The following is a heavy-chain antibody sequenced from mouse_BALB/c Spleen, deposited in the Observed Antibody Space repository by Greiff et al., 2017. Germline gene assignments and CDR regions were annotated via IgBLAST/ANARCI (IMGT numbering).Heavy chain of an antibody. V-gene: IGHV2-9*02. CDR3: ARFITTAQYYYAMDY. D-gene: IGHD1-2*01. J-gene: IGHJ4*01. CDR1: GFSLTSYG. Sequence: QVQLQQSGPGLVAPSQSLSITCTVSGFSLTSYGVHWVRQPPGKGLEWLGVIWAGGSTNYNSALMSRLSISKDNSKSQVFLKMNSLQTDDTAMYYCARFITTAQYYYAMDYWGQGTSVTVSS. CDR2: IWAGGST.